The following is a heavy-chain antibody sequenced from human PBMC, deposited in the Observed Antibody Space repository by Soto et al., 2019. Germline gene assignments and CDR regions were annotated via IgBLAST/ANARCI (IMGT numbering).Heavy chain of an antibody. CDR1: GGSFSDYY. Sequence: QVQLQQWGAGLLKPSETLSLTCAIYGGSFSDYYWSWIRQPPGKGLEWIGEINNSGSTNYNPSLKSRVTISVDTSKNQFSLKLSSVTAADTAVYYCARGGIHRSDYWGQGTLVTVSS. J-gene: IGHJ4*02. D-gene: IGHD6-13*01. CDR3: ARGGIHRSDY. CDR2: INNSGST. V-gene: IGHV4-34*01.